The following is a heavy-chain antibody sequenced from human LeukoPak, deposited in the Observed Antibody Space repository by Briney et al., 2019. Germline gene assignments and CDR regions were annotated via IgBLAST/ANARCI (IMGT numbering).Heavy chain of an antibody. J-gene: IGHJ4*02. Sequence: SETLSLTCTVSGGSISSYYWSWIRQPPGKGLEWIGYIYYSGSTNYNPSLKSRVTISVDTSKNQFSLKLSSVTAADTAVYYCARGDYYDSSGYFDYWGRGTLVTVSS. CDR2: IYYSGST. D-gene: IGHD3-22*01. V-gene: IGHV4-59*01. CDR3: ARGDYYDSSGYFDY. CDR1: GGSISSYY.